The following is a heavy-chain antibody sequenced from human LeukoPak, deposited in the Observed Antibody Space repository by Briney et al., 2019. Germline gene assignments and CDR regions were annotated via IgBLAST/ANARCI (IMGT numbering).Heavy chain of an antibody. J-gene: IGHJ6*03. D-gene: IGHD1-1*01. V-gene: IGHV4-61*02. CDR1: GGSISSGGYY. Sequence: SETLSLTCTVSGGSISSGGYYWSWIRQPPGKGLEWIGRIYTSGSTNYNPSLKSRVTMSVDTSKNQFSLKLSSVTAADTAVYYCARDVEPPGYYYYMDVWGKGTTVTVSS. CDR3: ARDVEPPGYYYYMDV. CDR2: IYTSGST.